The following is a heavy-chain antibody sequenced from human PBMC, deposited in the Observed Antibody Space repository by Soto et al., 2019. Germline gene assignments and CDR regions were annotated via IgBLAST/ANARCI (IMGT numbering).Heavy chain of an antibody. CDR2: ISGSGGST. D-gene: IGHD3-10*01. CDR1: GFTFSSYA. Sequence: EVQLLESGGGLVQPGGSLRLSCAASGFTFSSYAMSWVRQAPGKGLEWVSAISGSGGSTYYADSVKGRFTISRDNSKNTLDLQMHSLRAEDTAVYYCAKDGGWFGEQGVYYGMDVCGQGTTVTVCS. V-gene: IGHV3-23*01. CDR3: AKDGGWFGEQGVYYGMDV. J-gene: IGHJ6*02.